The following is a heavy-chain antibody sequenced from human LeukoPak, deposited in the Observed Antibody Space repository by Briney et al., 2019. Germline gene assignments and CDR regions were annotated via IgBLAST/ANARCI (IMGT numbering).Heavy chain of an antibody. CDR1: GFIFSPYW. CDR3: ARVRTEWYIDL. CDR2: MKGDGGEK. D-gene: IGHD2-8*02. J-gene: IGHJ2*01. V-gene: IGHV3-7*01. Sequence: PGGSLRLSCAASGFIFSPYWVTWVRQAPGMRLEWVANMKGDGGEKFYVDSVRGRFTISRDNAKNSLYLQMNSLRVEDTGVYYCARVRTEWYIDLWGRGTLVTVST.